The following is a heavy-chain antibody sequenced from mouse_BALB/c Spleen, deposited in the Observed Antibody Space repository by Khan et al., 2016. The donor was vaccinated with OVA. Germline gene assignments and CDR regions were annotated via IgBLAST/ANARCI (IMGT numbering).Heavy chain of an antibody. CDR3: TRLAYYYDNEGFAY. J-gene: IGHJ3*01. V-gene: IGHV5-6*01. Sequence: EVQLVESGGDLVKPGGSLKLSCAASGFTFSTYGMSWVRQAPDKRLEWVATVSTGGSYTYYPDSVKGRFTIPRDNAKNTLFLQMSGLSSEATAMFYCTRLAYYYDNEGFAYWGQGTLVTVSA. D-gene: IGHD1-1*01. CDR2: VSTGGSYT. CDR1: GFTFSTYG.